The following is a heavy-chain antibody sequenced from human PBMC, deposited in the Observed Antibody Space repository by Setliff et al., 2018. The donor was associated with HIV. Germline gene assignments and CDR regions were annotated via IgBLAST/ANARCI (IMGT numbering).Heavy chain of an antibody. V-gene: IGHV4-39*07. CDR1: GGSITSSSNY. CDR3: ARDNAYYYGSGGHHFYAMDV. CDR2: MYHTGST. J-gene: IGHJ6*02. D-gene: IGHD3-10*01. Sequence: ASETLSLTCTVSGGSITSSSNYWGWIRQPPGKGLEWIGSMYHTGSTYYSPSLNSRFTISVDTSKNQFSLKLSSVTAADTALYFCARDNAYYYGSGGHHFYAMDVWGRGTTVTVSS.